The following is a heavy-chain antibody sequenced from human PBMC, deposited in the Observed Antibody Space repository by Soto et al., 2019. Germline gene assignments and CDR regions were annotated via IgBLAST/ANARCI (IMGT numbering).Heavy chain of an antibody. CDR2: IIPIFGTA. CDR3: ARVRVRFLAWLGSEG. Sequence: QVQLVQSGAEVKKPGSSVKVSCKASGGTFSSYAISWVRQAPGQGLEWMGGIIPIFGTANYAQKFQGRVTXXADESTSTAYMELSSLRSEDTAVYYCARVRVRFLAWLGSEGWGQGTLVTVSS. D-gene: IGHD3-3*01. J-gene: IGHJ4*02. CDR1: GGTFSSYA. V-gene: IGHV1-69*12.